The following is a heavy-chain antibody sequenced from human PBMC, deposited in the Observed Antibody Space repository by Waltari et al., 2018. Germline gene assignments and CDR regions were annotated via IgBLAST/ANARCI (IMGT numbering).Heavy chain of an antibody. J-gene: IGHJ4*02. Sequence: QVQLVQSGAEVKKPGASVNVSCKASGYIFTNYYVHWVRQAPGQGLEWMGIINPSVGSTRNAQKFQGRVTLTMDTSTSTVHMEMSSLRSEDTAVYYCARAGAVRGRYYFDYWGQGSLVTVSS. V-gene: IGHV1-46*01. CDR2: INPSVGST. D-gene: IGHD3-10*01. CDR1: GYIFTNYY. CDR3: ARAGAVRGRYYFDY.